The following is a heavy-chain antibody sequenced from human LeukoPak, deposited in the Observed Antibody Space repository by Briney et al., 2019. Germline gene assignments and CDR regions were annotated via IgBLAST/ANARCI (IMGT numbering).Heavy chain of an antibody. D-gene: IGHD6-13*01. CDR3: ARKSIAAAGNPLDAFDI. CDR2: TYYRSKWYN. CDR1: GDSVSSNSAA. Sequence: SQTLSLTCAISGDSVSSNSAAWNWIRQSPSRGLEWLGRTYYRSKWYNDYAVSVKSRITINPDTSKNQFTLQLNSVTPEDTAVYYCARKSIAAAGNPLDAFDIWGQGTMVTVSS. J-gene: IGHJ3*02. V-gene: IGHV6-1*01.